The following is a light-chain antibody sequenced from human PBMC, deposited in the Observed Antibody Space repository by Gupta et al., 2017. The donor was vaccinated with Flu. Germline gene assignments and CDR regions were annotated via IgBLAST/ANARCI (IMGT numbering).Light chain of an antibody. CDR3: ASCDGTLKGPV. Sequence: QSVLHPPPAVPGTPGQTVTLSCSGGSSNNGREGVNWYQQLPGTAPKLLIYTNNRRPSGVPDRFTGSKSGTSASQAISGLRSEDEADYYCASCDGTLKGPVFGGGTKLTVL. J-gene: IGLJ3*02. V-gene: IGLV1-44*01. CDR2: TNN. CDR1: SSNNGREG.